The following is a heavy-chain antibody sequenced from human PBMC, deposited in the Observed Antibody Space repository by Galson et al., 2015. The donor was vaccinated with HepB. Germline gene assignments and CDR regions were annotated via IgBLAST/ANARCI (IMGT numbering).Heavy chain of an antibody. J-gene: IGHJ4*02. CDR1: GGSISSGSYY. CDR3: ARGGQLVDY. V-gene: IGHV4-61*02. CDR2: IYTSGST. D-gene: IGHD6-6*01. Sequence: TLSLTCTVSGGSISSGSYYWSWIRQPAGKGLEWIGRIYTSGSTNYNPSLKSRVTMSVDTSKNQFSLKLSSVTAADTAVYYCARGGQLVDYWGQGTLVTVSS.